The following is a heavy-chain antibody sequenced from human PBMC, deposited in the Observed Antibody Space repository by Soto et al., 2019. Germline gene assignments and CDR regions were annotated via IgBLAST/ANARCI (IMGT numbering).Heavy chain of an antibody. Sequence: LVVSGGGLVYPGGSLTLSCVGSGFRFSEHSMNWVRQAPGKGLQWVSYISSSSDSTYYADSGKGRFTVSRDNAKNALFLQMNSLRDDDTATYYCARLPKGSVVTAWGQGVRVTVSS. V-gene: IGHV3-48*02. CDR3: ARLPKGSVVTA. D-gene: IGHD2-21*02. CDR2: ISSSSDST. J-gene: IGHJ4*02. CDR1: GFRFSEHS.